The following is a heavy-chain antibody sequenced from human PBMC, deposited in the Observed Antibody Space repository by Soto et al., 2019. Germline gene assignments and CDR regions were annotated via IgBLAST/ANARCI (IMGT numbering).Heavy chain of an antibody. CDR1: GYTFTSYG. CDR2: ISAYNGNT. V-gene: IGHV1-18*01. J-gene: IGHJ5*02. Sequence: ASVKVSCKASGYTFTSYGISWVRQAPGQGLEWMGWISAYNGNTNYAQKLQGRVTMTTDTSTSTAYMELRSLRSDDTAVYYFAIQTYRQWLGWFDPWGQGTLVTVSS. CDR3: AIQTYRQWLGWFDP. D-gene: IGHD6-19*01.